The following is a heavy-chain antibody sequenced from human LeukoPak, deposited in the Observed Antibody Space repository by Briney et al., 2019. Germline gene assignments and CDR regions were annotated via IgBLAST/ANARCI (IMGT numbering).Heavy chain of an antibody. CDR1: GGSISSGDFY. J-gene: IGHJ3*02. D-gene: IGHD4-17*01. CDR2: IYYSGST. V-gene: IGHV4-31*03. Sequence: PSETLSLTCTVSGGSISSGDFYWSWIRQHPGKGLEWIGYIYYSGSTYYNPSLKSRVTISVDTSKNQFSLKLSSVAAADTAVYYCARDTVTTTFDALDIWGQGTMVTVSS. CDR3: ARDTVTTTFDALDI.